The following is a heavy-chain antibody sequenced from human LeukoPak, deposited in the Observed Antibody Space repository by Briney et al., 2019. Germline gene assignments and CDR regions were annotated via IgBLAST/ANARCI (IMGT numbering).Heavy chain of an antibody. V-gene: IGHV4-59*01. CDR2: IYYSGST. J-gene: IGHJ4*02. D-gene: IGHD6-13*01. CDR3: ARVGLGGSWYADY. Sequence: SETLSLTCTVSGGSISSYYWSWIRQPPGKGLEWIGYIYYSGSTNYNPSLKSRVTISVDTSKNQFSLKLSSVTAADTAVYYCARVGLGGSWYADYWGQGTLATVSS. CDR1: GGSISSYY.